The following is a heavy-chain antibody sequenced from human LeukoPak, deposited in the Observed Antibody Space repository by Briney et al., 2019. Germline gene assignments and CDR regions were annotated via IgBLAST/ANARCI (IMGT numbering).Heavy chain of an antibody. D-gene: IGHD4-23*01. V-gene: IGHV4-31*03. CDR3: ARQSGVRRGGDY. CDR2: IYYSGST. J-gene: IGHJ4*02. CDR1: GGSISSGGYY. Sequence: SETLSLTCTVSGGSISSGGYYWRWIRQHPGKGLEWIGYIYYSGSTYYNPSLKSRVTISVDTSKNQFSLKLSSVICADTAVYYCARQSGVRRGGDYWGEGTLVTVSS.